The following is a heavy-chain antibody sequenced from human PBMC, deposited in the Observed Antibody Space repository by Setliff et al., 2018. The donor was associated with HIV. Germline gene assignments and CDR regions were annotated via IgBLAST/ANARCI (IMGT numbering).Heavy chain of an antibody. CDR1: GYTLTELS. Sequence: RASVKVSCKVSGYTLTELSRHWVRQAPGKGLEWMGGFDPEDGETIYAQKFQGRVTMTEDTSTDTAYMELSSLRSEDTAVYYCARGEGSIAVAGIDERYAFDIWGQGTMVTVSS. D-gene: IGHD6-19*01. J-gene: IGHJ3*02. CDR3: ARGEGSIAVAGIDERYAFDI. CDR2: FDPEDGET. V-gene: IGHV1-24*01.